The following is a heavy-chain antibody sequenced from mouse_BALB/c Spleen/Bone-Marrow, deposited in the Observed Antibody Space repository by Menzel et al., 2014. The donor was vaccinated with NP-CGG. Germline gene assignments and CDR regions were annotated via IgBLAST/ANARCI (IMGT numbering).Heavy chain of an antibody. V-gene: IGHV4-1*02. Sequence: EVQLVESGGGLVQPGGSLKLSCAASGLDFSGYWMSWVRQAPGKGLEWIGEINPDSSTINYTPSLKDKFIISRDNAKNTLYLQMSKVRSEDTALYYCARLGYYGYVDYWGQGTSVTVSS. CDR1: GLDFSGYW. J-gene: IGHJ4*01. CDR3: ARLGYYGYVDY. CDR2: INPDSSTI. D-gene: IGHD2-2*01.